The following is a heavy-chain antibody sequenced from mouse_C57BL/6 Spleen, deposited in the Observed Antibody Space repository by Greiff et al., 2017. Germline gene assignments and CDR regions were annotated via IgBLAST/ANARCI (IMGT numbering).Heavy chain of an antibody. Sequence: QVQLQQPGAELVKPGASVKLSCKASGYTFTSYWMHWVKQRPGQGLEWIGMIHPNSGSTNYNEKFKSKATLTVDKSSSTAYMQLSSLTSEDSAVYYCARGDYDYDGGGLYFDYWGQGTTLTVSS. J-gene: IGHJ2*01. CDR2: IHPNSGST. D-gene: IGHD2-4*01. CDR1: GYTFTSYW. V-gene: IGHV1-64*01. CDR3: ARGDYDYDGGGLYFDY.